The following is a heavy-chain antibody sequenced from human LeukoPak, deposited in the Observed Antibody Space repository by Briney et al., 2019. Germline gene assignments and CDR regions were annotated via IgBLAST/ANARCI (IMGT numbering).Heavy chain of an antibody. D-gene: IGHD3-10*01. V-gene: IGHV4-34*01. J-gene: IGHJ3*02. CDR1: GGSFSGYY. CDR3: ARGRGLLWFGEPFDI. Sequence: SETLSLTCAVYGGSFSGYYWSWIRQPPGKGLEWIGEINHSGSTNYNPSLKSRVTISVDTSKNQFPLKLSSVTAADTAVYYCARGRGLLWFGEPFDIWGQGTMVTVSS. CDR2: INHSGST.